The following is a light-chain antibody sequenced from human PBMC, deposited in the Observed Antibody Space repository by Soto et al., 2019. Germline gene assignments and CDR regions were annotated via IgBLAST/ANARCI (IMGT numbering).Light chain of an antibody. J-gene: IGLJ2*01. Sequence: QSVLTQPASVSGSPGQSITISCTGTSSDVGGYNYISWYQQHPGKAPKLVIYEVSNRPSGVSLRFSASKSGNTASLTISGLQAEDEADYYCTSYTSSSTLVFGGGTKLTVL. CDR3: TSYTSSSTLV. CDR2: EVS. CDR1: SSDVGGYNY. V-gene: IGLV2-14*01.